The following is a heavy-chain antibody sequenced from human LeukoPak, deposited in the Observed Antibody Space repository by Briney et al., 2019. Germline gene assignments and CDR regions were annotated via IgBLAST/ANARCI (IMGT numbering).Heavy chain of an antibody. CDR2: INHSGST. J-gene: IGHJ4*02. CDR1: GGSFSGYY. V-gene: IGHV4-34*01. Sequence: SETPSLTCAVYGGSFSGYYWSWIRQPPGKGLEWIGEINHSGSTNYNPSLKSRVTISVDTSKNQFSLKLSSVTAADTAVYYCARSLSDGYVSGYWGQGTLATVSS. D-gene: IGHD5-24*01. CDR3: ARSLSDGYVSGY.